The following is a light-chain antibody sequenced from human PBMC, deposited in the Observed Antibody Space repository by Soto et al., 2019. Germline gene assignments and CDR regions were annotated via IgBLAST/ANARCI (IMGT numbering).Light chain of an antibody. CDR1: NSDVGGYNY. CDR2: DVS. J-gene: IGLJ1*01. V-gene: IGLV2-14*03. CDR3: CSHAGDNTYV. Sequence: QSALTQPASVSGSPGQSITISCTGTNSDVGGYNYVSWYQQHPGKAPKLLIYDVSSRPSGLSNRFSGSKSGNTASLIISGLQAEDEADYFCCSHAGDNTYVFGTGTKLTVL.